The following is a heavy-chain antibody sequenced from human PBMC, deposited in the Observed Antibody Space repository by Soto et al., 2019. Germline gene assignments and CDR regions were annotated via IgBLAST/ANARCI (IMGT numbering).Heavy chain of an antibody. Sequence: GGSLTLSCAASGFTFSSYSMNWVRQAPGKGLEWVSSISSSSSYIYYADSVKGRFTISRDNAKNSLYLQMNSLGAEDTAVYYCARAGAAAGENDAFDIWGQGTMVTVSS. CDR1: GFTFSSYS. D-gene: IGHD6-13*01. J-gene: IGHJ3*02. CDR3: ARAGAAAGENDAFDI. CDR2: ISSSSSYI. V-gene: IGHV3-21*01.